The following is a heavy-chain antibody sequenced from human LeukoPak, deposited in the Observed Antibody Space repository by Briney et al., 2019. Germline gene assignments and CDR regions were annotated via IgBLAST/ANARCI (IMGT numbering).Heavy chain of an antibody. Sequence: GGSLRLSCAASGFTFSSSWMHWVCQAPEKGLEWVADIKCDGSEKYYVDSVKDRLTISRDNAKNSLYLQVNSLRAEDIRSGSYSLIDYWGQGTLVTVSS. CDR1: GFTFSSSW. CDR2: IKCDGSEK. J-gene: IGHJ4*02. V-gene: IGHV3-52*01. D-gene: IGHD3-10*01. CDR3: SLIDY.